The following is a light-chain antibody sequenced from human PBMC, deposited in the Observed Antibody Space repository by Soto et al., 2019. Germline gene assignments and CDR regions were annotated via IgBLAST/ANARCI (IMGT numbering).Light chain of an antibody. CDR2: AAS. CDR1: QVISSY. CDR3: QQLNSVPIT. J-gene: IGKJ5*01. Sequence: DIQLTQAPSFLSASAGDRVTITCRASQVISSYLAWYQQKPGRAPKLLIYAASTLQSGVPSRFSGSGSGTEFTLTITSLQPEDFATYYCQQLNSVPITFGQGTRLEIK. V-gene: IGKV1-9*01.